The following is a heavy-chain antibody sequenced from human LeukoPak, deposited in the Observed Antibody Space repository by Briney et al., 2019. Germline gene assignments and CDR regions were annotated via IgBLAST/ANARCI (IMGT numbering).Heavy chain of an antibody. J-gene: IGHJ4*02. D-gene: IGHD1-26*01. CDR1: GFTFSSYG. CDR3: AKELSGSSYFDY. CDR2: ISSDGRDK. Sequence: PGGSLRLSCAASGFTFSSYGMHWVRQAPGKGLEWVAAISSDGRDKYYADSVEGRLTISRDNSKNTLYLQVSSLRAEDTAVYYCAKELSGSSYFDYWGQGTLVSVSS. V-gene: IGHV3-30*18.